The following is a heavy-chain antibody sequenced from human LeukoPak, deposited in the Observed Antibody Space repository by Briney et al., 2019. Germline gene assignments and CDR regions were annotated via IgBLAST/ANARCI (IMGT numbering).Heavy chain of an antibody. V-gene: IGHV3-23*01. CDR1: GFTFSSYG. CDR3: AKDFPFIVVVPAAIFT. J-gene: IGHJ5*02. Sequence: RSLRLSCAASGFTFSSYGMHWVRQAPGKGLEWVSAISGSGGSTYYADSVKGRFTISRDNSKNTLYLQMNSLRAEDTAVYYCAKDFPFIVVVPAAIFTWGQGTLVTVSS. CDR2: ISGSGGST. D-gene: IGHD2-2*02.